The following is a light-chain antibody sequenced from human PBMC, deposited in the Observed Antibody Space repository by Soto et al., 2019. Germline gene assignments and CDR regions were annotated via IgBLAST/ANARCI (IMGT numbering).Light chain of an antibody. V-gene: IGLV2-14*01. CDR2: EVT. Sequence: QSALTQPASVSGSPGQSITISCTGTSSDVGRFNFVSWFQQHPGKAPKLLIYEVTKRPSGVSNRFSGSKSGNTASLTISGLQTEDEAEYYCRSYTTRSPYVFGTGTKLTVL. J-gene: IGLJ1*01. CDR1: SSDVGRFNF. CDR3: RSYTTRSPYV.